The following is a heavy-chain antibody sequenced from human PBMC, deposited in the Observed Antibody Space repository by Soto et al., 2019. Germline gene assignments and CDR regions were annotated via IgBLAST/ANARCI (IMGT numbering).Heavy chain of an antibody. CDR3: ARAQPGGSGSYYFDY. V-gene: IGHV3-33*01. CDR1: GFTFSSYG. J-gene: IGHJ4*02. CDR2: IWYDGSNK. D-gene: IGHD3-10*01. Sequence: QVQLVESGGGVVQPGRSLRLSCAASGFTFSSYGMHWVRQAPGKGLEWVAVIWYDGSNKYYADSVKGRFTISRDNSKNTLYLQMNGLRAEDTAVYYCARAQPGGSGSYYFDYWGQGTLVTVFS.